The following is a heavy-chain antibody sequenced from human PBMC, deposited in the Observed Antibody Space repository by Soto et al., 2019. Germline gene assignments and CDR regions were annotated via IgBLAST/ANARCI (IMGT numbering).Heavy chain of an antibody. Sequence: LRLSCVGSGFTCSDSWMHWVRQAPGKGLVWVSRIIGNGGGADYADFVKGRFTISRDNAKNTAYLEMNSLRDEDTAVYYCARVAVAARGIDYWGQGTLVTVSS. CDR3: ARVAVAARGIDY. D-gene: IGHD6-19*01. CDR2: IIGNGGGA. CDR1: GFTCSDSW. V-gene: IGHV3-74*01. J-gene: IGHJ4*02.